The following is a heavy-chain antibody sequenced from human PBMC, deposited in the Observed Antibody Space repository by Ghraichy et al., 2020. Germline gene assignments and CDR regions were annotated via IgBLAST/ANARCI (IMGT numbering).Heavy chain of an antibody. J-gene: IGHJ4*02. Sequence: SETLSLTCAVSGVPLSGHYWSWIRQPPGKGLEWIGEINPSRSTNNSPSLRSRASISADTSKNQFSLNLTSVTAADTAVYFCARANGFYNDGIDYWGQGTLVTVSS. CDR2: INPSRST. D-gene: IGHD3-9*01. CDR1: GVPLSGHY. CDR3: ARANGFYNDGIDY. V-gene: IGHV4-34*04.